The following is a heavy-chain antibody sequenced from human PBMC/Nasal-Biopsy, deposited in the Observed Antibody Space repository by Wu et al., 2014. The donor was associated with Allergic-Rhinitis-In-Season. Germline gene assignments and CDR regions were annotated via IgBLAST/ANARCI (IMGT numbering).Heavy chain of an antibody. CDR3: LRGAGGA. D-gene: IGHD2-8*02. CDR2: VKPDGSEQ. J-gene: IGHJ5*02. CDR1: GFTFSDYW. Sequence: LRLSCAASGFTFSDYWMNWVRQAPGKGLEWVADVKPDGSEQTYVDSVKGRFSTSRDNAKNSLNLQMNSLRAEDTAVYYCLRGAGGAWGQGALVTVSS. V-gene: IGHV3-7*01.